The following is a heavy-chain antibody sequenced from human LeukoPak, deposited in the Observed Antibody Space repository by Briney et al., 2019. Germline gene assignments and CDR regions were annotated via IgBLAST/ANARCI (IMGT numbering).Heavy chain of an antibody. D-gene: IGHD3-10*01. CDR1: GFTFSSYW. CDR2: INHSGST. J-gene: IGHJ6*03. CDR3: ARLRFAGRFGQRNYYYYMDV. Sequence: GSLRLSCAASGFTFSSYWMSWVRQPPGKGLEWIGEINHSGSTNYNPSLKSRVTISVDTSKNQFSLKLSSVTAADTAVYYCARLRFAGRFGQRNYYYYMDVWGKGTTVTVSS. V-gene: IGHV4-34*01.